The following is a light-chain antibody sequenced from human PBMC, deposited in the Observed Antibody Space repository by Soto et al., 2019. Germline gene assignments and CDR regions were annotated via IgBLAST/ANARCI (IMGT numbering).Light chain of an antibody. V-gene: IGKV3-11*01. Sequence: EVVLTQSPDTLSLSPGETATLSCRASQSVDRYVAWYPQKVGQAPRLLIYDAYTRATGVAARFTGSGAATDFSRTITSLQPEDVGVYYCQQRGKSPSTFGPGTQVDIK. CDR3: QQRGKSPST. CDR1: QSVDRY. J-gene: IGKJ2*02. CDR2: DAY.